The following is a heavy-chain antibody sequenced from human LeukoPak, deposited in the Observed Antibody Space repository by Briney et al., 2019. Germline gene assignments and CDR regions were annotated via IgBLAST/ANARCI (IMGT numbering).Heavy chain of an antibody. CDR1: GFSFNYYA. Sequence: GGSLRLSCAASGFSFNYYAMGWVRQVPGKGLEWVSVISGSGDTIYYADSVKGRFTASRDNSKNTLSLQLSTLRAEDTAVYYCAKLGGSTHRNFFDYWGQGTLVTVSS. J-gene: IGHJ4*02. CDR2: ISGSGDTI. CDR3: AKLGGSTHRNFFDY. V-gene: IGHV3-23*01. D-gene: IGHD3-16*01.